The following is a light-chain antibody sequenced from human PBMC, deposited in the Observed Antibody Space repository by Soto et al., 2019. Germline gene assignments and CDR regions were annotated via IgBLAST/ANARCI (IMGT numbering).Light chain of an antibody. CDR2: EVN. V-gene: IGLV2-8*01. CDR3: SSYAGSNSFVV. J-gene: IGLJ2*01. Sequence: QSALTQPPSASGSPGQSVTISCTGTSSDVGGYNFVSWFQQNPGKAPKLMIYEVNKRPSGVPDRFSGSKSGNTASLTVSGLQAEDEADYYCSSYAGSNSFVVYGGGTKLTVL. CDR1: SSDVGGYNF.